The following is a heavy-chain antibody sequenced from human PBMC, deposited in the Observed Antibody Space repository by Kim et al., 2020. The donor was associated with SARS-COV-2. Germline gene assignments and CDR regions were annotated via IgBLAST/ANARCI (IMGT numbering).Heavy chain of an antibody. CDR1: GFIFSSFS. V-gene: IGHV3-30*03. CDR2: ISCDRSNK. Sequence: GGSLRLSCAASGFIFSSFSIHWVRQSPGKGLEWVAVISCDRSNKYYADSVKGRFSISRDNSRDTLFLQMNSLRGEDTAMYYCARDQAYCGGGSCSSDVYPLDVWGQGTTGTVSS. CDR3: ARDQAYCGGGSCSSDVYPLDV. D-gene: IGHD2-15*01. J-gene: IGHJ6*01.